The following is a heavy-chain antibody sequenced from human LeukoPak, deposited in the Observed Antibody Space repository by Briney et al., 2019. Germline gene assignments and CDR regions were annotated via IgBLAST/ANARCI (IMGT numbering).Heavy chain of an antibody. V-gene: IGHV3-23*01. J-gene: IGHJ4*02. CDR3: AKRGVVIRVILVGFHKEANYFDS. CDR2: ISDSGGST. Sequence: PGGSLRLSCAVSGITLSNYGMSWVRQAPGKGLEWVAGISDSGGSTKYADSVKGRFTISRDNPKNTLYLQMNSLRAEDTAVYFCAKRGVVIRVILVGFHKEANYFDSWGQGALVTVSS. D-gene: IGHD3-10*01. CDR1: GITLSNYG.